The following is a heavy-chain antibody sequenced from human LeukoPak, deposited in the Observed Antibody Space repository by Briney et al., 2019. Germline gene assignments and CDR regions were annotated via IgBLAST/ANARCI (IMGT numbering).Heavy chain of an antibody. V-gene: IGHV1-18*01. J-gene: IGHJ4*02. CDR3: ARTMIVVVDEYYFDY. Sequence: ASVKVSCKASGYTFTSYGISRVRQAPGQGPEWMGWISAYNGNTNYAQKLQGRVTMTTDTSTSTAYMELRSLRSDDTAVYYCARTMIVVVDEYYFDYWGQGTLVTVSS. D-gene: IGHD3-22*01. CDR2: ISAYNGNT. CDR1: GYTFTSYG.